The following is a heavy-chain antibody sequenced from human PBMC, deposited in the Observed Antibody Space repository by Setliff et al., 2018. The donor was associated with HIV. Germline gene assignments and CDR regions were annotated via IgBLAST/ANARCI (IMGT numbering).Heavy chain of an antibody. Sequence: SETLSLTCTVSNSAIDSYYWSWVRQSPGKGLEWIGYIHASGKANYNPSLKSRVTISLDTSKMQFSLRLTSVTAADTAVYYCATLDPSGGNFLAYWGQGTLVTVSS. V-gene: IGHV4-4*09. CDR2: IHASGKA. J-gene: IGHJ4*02. D-gene: IGHD2-21*02. CDR3: ATLDPSGGNFLAY. CDR1: NSAIDSYY.